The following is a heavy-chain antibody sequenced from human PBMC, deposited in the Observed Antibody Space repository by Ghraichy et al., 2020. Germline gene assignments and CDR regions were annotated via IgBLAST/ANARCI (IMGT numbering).Heavy chain of an antibody. CDR3: ARVREDTAMVEYNWFDP. CDR1: GYTFTSYD. Sequence: ASVKVSCKASGYTFTSYDINWVRQATGQGLEWMGWMNPNSGNTGYAQKFQGRVTMTRNTSISTAYMELSSLRSEDTAVYYCARVREDTAMVEYNWFDPWGQGTLVTVSS. J-gene: IGHJ5*02. D-gene: IGHD5-18*01. CDR2: MNPNSGNT. V-gene: IGHV1-8*01.